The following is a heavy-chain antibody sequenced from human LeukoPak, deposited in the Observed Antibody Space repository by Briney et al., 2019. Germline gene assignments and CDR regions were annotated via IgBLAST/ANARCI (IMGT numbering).Heavy chain of an antibody. CDR2: INSDGSST. V-gene: IGHV3-74*01. CDR1: GFTFSSYW. J-gene: IGHJ4*02. D-gene: IGHD4-17*01. CDR3: ASSDYGDYGEYYFDY. Sequence: PGGSLRLSCAASGFTFSSYWMHWVRQAPGKGLVWVSRINSDGSSTSYADSVKGRFTISRDSAKNTLYLQMNSLRAEDTAVYYCASSDYGDYGEYYFDYWGQGTLVTVSS.